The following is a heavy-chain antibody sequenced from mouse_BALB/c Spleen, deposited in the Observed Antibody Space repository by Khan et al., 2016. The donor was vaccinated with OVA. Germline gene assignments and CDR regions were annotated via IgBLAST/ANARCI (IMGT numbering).Heavy chain of an antibody. J-gene: IGHJ2*01. D-gene: IGHD1-1*01. CDR2: THPTNGRT. CDR1: GYTFTSYW. CDR3: ARIKKIVATYFGY. Sequence: QVQLQQPGAELVQAGASVKMSCKASGYTFTSYWMHWVKQRLGQGLEWFAETHPTNGRTYYNEKFKSKATLTVDKSSSTAYMLLSGPSFEDSAVYYCARIKKIVATYFGYWGQGTTLTVST. V-gene: IGHV1S81*02.